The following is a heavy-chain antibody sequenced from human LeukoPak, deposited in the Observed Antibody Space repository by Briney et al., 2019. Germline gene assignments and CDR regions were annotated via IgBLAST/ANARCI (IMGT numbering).Heavy chain of an antibody. V-gene: IGHV1-69*13. CDR1: GGTFSSYA. J-gene: IGHJ5*02. CDR2: IIPIFGTA. Sequence: SVKVSCKASGGTFSSYAISWVRQAPGQGLEWMGGIIPIFGTANYAQKFQGIGTMTADESTSTAYLQLSSTRSEATAVYYCARGDVHYYGSSRLENWFDPWGQGTLVTVSS. CDR3: ARGDVHYYGSSRLENWFDP. D-gene: IGHD3-10*01.